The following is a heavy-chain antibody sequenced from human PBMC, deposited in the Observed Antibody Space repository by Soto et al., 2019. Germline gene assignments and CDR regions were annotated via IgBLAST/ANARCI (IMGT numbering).Heavy chain of an antibody. CDR1: GFTFSSYS. Sequence: EVQLVESGGGLVQPGGSLRLSCAASGFTFSSYSMNWVRQAPGKGLEWVSYISSSSSTIYYADSVKGRFTISRDNAKNSLYLQMNSLSDEDTAVYYCARDPYDFWSGSPTYFDYWGQGTLVTVSS. D-gene: IGHD3-3*01. J-gene: IGHJ4*02. CDR3: ARDPYDFWSGSPTYFDY. CDR2: ISSSSSTI. V-gene: IGHV3-48*02.